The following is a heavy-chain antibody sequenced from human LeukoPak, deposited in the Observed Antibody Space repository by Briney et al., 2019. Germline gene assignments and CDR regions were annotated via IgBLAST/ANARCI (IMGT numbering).Heavy chain of an antibody. CDR2: LGRGTNNM. D-gene: IGHD3/OR15-3a*01. CDR3: VRDRDWAFDY. CDR1: GFSFSDYT. J-gene: IGHJ4*02. V-gene: IGHV3-48*01. Sequence: GGSLRLSCAASGFSFSDYTMNWVRQAPGKGLEWISYLGRGTNNMYYADSVKGRSTISRDNAKNSLYLQMSSLRAEDTAVYYCVRDRDWAFDYWGQGTLVTVSS.